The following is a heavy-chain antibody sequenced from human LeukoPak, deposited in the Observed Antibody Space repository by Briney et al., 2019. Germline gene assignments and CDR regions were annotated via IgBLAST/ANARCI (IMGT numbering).Heavy chain of an antibody. CDR3: ARVGFLVWLYYPYYFDY. Sequence: ASVKVSCKASGYTFTSYDINWVRQATGQGLEWMGRMNPNSGNTGYAQKFQGRVTMTRNTSISTAYMELSSLRSEDTAVYYCARVGFLVWLYYPYYFDYWGQGTLVTVSS. D-gene: IGHD3-3*01. J-gene: IGHJ4*02. CDR1: GYTFTSYD. V-gene: IGHV1-8*01. CDR2: MNPNSGNT.